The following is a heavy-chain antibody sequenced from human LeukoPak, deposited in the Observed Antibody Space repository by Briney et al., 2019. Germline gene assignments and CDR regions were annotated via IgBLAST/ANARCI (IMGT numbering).Heavy chain of an antibody. CDR1: GFTFSDYY. Sequence: GGSLRLSCAASGFTFSDYYMSWIRQAAGKGLEWVSGINWNGDSTGYADSVKGRFTISRDNAKNSLYLQMNSLRAEDTAFYYCARGAGSGYYFYMDVWGKGTTVTVSS. D-gene: IGHD3-10*01. CDR3: ARGAGSGYYFYMDV. J-gene: IGHJ6*03. CDR2: INWNGDST. V-gene: IGHV3-20*04.